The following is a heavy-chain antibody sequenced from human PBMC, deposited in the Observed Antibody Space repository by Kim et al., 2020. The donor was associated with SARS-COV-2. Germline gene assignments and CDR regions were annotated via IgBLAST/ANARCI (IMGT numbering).Heavy chain of an antibody. CDR1: GFTVSSNY. J-gene: IGHJ3*02. CDR2: IYSGGST. D-gene: IGHD2-15*01. V-gene: IGHV3-53*01. CDR3: AREWKKRWSKIGDAFDI. Sequence: GGSLRLSCAASGFTVSSNYMSWVRQAPGKGLEWVSVIYSGGSTYYADSVKGRFTISRDNSKNTLYLQMNSLRAEDTAVYYCAREWKKRWSKIGDAFDIWGQGTMVTVSS.